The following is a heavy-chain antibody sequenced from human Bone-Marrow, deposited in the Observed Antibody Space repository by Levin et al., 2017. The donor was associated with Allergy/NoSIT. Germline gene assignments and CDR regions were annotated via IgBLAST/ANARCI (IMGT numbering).Heavy chain of an antibody. J-gene: IGHJ6*02. V-gene: IGHV3-30-3*01. D-gene: IGHD4-17*01. CDR2: ISYDGSNK. CDR3: ARDPETVTNYYYYYYGMDV. Sequence: PGGSLRLSCAASGFTFSSYAMHWVRQAPGKGLEWVAVISYDGSNKYYADSVKGRFTISRDNSKNTLYLQMNSLRAEDTAVYYCARDPETVTNYYYYYYGMDVWGQGTTVTVSS. CDR1: GFTFSSYA.